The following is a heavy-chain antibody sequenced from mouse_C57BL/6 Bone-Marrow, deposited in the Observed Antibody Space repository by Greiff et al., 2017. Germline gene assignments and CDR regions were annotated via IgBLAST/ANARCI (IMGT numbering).Heavy chain of an antibody. CDR1: GYTFTDYY. CDR2: IYPGSGNT. D-gene: IGHD2-3*01. CDR3: ARCNGYYPYYYGMDY. J-gene: IGHJ4*01. V-gene: IGHV1-76*01. Sequence: QVQLQQSGAELVRPGASVKLSCKASGYTFTDYYINWVKQRPGQGLEWIARIYPGSGNTYYNEKFKGKATLTAEKSSSTAYMQLSSLTSEDSAVYFCARCNGYYPYYYGMDYWGQGTSVTVSS.